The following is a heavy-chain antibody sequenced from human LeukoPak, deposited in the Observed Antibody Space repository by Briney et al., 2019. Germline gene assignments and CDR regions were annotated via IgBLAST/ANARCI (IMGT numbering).Heavy chain of an antibody. V-gene: IGHV1-18*01. Sequence: WASVKVSCKASGYTFTSYGISWVRQAPGQGLEWMGWISAYNGNTNYAQKLQGRVTITRDTSASTAYMELSRLRSDDTAVYYCARDPVCIAAADGCNYYYYMDVWGKGTTVTVSS. CDR1: GYTFTSYG. J-gene: IGHJ6*03. CDR2: ISAYNGNT. D-gene: IGHD6-13*01. CDR3: ARDPVCIAAADGCNYYYYMDV.